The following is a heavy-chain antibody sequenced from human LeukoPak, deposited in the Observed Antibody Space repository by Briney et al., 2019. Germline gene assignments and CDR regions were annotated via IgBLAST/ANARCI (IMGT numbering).Heavy chain of an antibody. CDR3: ARELTVAAYYYGMDV. V-gene: IGHV4-4*07. J-gene: IGHJ6*02. CDR1: SGSISSYY. D-gene: IGHD6-25*01. Sequence: PSETLSLTCTVSSGSISSYYWSWIRQPAGKGLDWIGRIYTSGSTNYNPSLKSRVTMSVDTSKNQFSLKLSSVTAADTAVYYCARELTVAAYYYGMDVWGQGTTVTVSS. CDR2: IYTSGST.